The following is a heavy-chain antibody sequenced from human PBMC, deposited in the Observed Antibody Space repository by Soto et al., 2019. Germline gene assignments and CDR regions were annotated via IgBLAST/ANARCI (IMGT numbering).Heavy chain of an antibody. CDR3: ARDVPQMATILDYGMDV. CDR2: INPSGGST. D-gene: IGHD5-12*01. Sequence: ASVKVSCKASGYTFTSYYMHWVRQAPGQGLEWMGIINPSGGSTSYAQKFQGRVTMTRDTSTSTVYMELSSLRSEDTAVYYCARDVPQMATILDYGMDVWGQGTTVTVS. J-gene: IGHJ6*02. V-gene: IGHV1-46*01. CDR1: GYTFTSYY.